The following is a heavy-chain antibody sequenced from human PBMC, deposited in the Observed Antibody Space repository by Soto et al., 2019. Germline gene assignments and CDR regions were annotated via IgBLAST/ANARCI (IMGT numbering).Heavy chain of an antibody. CDR2: IYYSGST. CDR1: DGSVSSGSYY. J-gene: IGHJ5*02. CDR3: ARERRSSGWFDP. V-gene: IGHV4-61*01. D-gene: IGHD6-6*01. Sequence: SETLSLTCTVSDGSVSSGSYYWSWIRQPPGKGLEWIGYIYYSGSTNYNPSLKSRVTISVDTSKNQFSLKLSSVTAADTAVYYCARERRSSGWFDPWGQGTLVTVSS.